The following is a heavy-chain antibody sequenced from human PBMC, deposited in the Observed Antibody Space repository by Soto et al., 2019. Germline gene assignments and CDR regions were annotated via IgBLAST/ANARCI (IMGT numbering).Heavy chain of an antibody. CDR3: PRDVLQCRGGKCDGGTSDY. CDR2: IYYSGST. D-gene: IGHD2-15*01. J-gene: IGHJ4*02. CDR1: GGSISNSYYY. V-gene: IGHV4-30-4*01. Sequence: PSETLSLTCSVSGGSISNSYYYWTWIRQPPGKGLEWIGYIYYSGSTYYNPSLQSRFTMSVDTSKNQFSLRVSSVTAADTAVYYCPRDVLQCRGGKCDGGTSDYWGQGVLVTASS.